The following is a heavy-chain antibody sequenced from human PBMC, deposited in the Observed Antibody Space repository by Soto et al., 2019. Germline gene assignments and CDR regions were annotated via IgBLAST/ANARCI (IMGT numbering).Heavy chain of an antibody. V-gene: IGHV3-30*04. CDR1: GFTFSNYP. CDR2: ISYDGTRQ. D-gene: IGHD6-13*01. Sequence: QVQLVESGGGVVQPGKSLRLSCAASGFTFSNYPMNWVRQSPGKGLEWVSVISYDGTRQYYADSVRGRFTISRDNSKNTLYLQMNRLRPQDTAVYYCARETGLGVAAAGSFDSWGQGARVTVSS. CDR3: ARETGLGVAAAGSFDS. J-gene: IGHJ4*02.